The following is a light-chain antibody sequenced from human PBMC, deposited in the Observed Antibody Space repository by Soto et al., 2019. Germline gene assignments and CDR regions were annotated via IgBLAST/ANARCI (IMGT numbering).Light chain of an antibody. CDR1: QSVSSSY. CDR2: GSS. J-gene: IGKJ2*01. Sequence: EIVVTQSPGTLSLSPGESATLSCRASQSVSSSYLAWYQQKPCQAPRLLIYGSSSRATGIPDRFSGSGSGTDFTLTISRLEPEDFAVYYCQQYGSSPYTFGQGTKLEIK. CDR3: QQYGSSPYT. V-gene: IGKV3-20*01.